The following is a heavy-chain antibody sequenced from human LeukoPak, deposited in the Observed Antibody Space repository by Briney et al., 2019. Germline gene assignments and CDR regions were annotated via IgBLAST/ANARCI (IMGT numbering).Heavy chain of an antibody. V-gene: IGHV4-38-2*02. J-gene: IGHJ3*02. CDR1: GYSISSGYY. Sequence: TSETLSLTCTVSGYSISSGYYWGWIRQPPGKGLEWIGSIYHSRSTYYNPSLKSRVTISVDTSKNQFSLKLSSVTAADTAVYYCARDPPGPAYYYDQIEDAFDIWGQGTMVTVSS. CDR3: ARDPPGPAYYYDQIEDAFDI. D-gene: IGHD3-22*01. CDR2: IYHSRST.